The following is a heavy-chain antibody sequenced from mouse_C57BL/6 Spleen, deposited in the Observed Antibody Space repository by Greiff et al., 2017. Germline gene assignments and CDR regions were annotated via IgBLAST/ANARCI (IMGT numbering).Heavy chain of an antibody. D-gene: IGHD1-1*01. V-gene: IGHV1-5*01. Sequence: EVQLQQSGTVLARPGASVKMSCKTSGYTFTSYWMHWVKQRPGQGLEGIGAIYPGNSDTSYNQKLKGKAKLTAVNSASTAYMELSSLTNEDSAVYYCTRDYGSSLFDYWGQGTTRTVSS. J-gene: IGHJ2*01. CDR1: GYTFTSYW. CDR2: IYPGNSDT. CDR3: TRDYGSSLFDY.